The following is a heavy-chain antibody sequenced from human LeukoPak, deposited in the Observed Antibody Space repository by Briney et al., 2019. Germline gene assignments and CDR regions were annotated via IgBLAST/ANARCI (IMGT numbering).Heavy chain of an antibody. J-gene: IGHJ3*02. Sequence: PGGSLRLSCAASGFTFSSSAMSWVRQAPGKGLEWVSAISNNGGYTYYADSVQGRFTISRDNSKSTLCLQMNSLRAEDTAVYYCALNGREVPSGAFDIWGQGTMVTVSS. CDR1: GFTFSSSA. D-gene: IGHD3-16*02. CDR3: ALNGREVPSGAFDI. CDR2: ISNNGGYT. V-gene: IGHV3-23*01.